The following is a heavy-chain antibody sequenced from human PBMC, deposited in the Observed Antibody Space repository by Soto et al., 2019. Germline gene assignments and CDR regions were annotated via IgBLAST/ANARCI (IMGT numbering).Heavy chain of an antibody. V-gene: IGHV3-30*03. CDR1: GFTFSSYS. J-gene: IGHJ4*02. D-gene: IGHD6-19*01. CDR3: ARDLYSSGWYRHYD. CDR2: ISYDGSNK. Sequence: GGSLRLSCAASGFTFSSYSMNWVRQAPGKGLEWVAVISYDGSNKYYADSVKGRFTISRDNAKNTLYLQMNSLRAEDTAVYYCARDLYSSGWYRHYDWGQGTLVTVSS.